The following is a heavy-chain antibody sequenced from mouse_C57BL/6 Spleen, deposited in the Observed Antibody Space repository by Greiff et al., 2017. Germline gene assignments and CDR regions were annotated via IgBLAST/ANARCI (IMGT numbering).Heavy chain of an antibody. J-gene: IGHJ4*01. V-gene: IGHV1-80*01. Sequence: VKLVESGAELVKPGASVKISCKASGYAFSSYWMNWVKQRPGKGLEWIGQIYPGDGDTNYNGKFKGKATLTADKSSSTAYMQLSSLTSEDSAVYFCARSKTAQATYYAMDYWGQGTSVTVSS. D-gene: IGHD3-2*02. CDR1: GYAFSSYW. CDR3: ARSKTAQATYYAMDY. CDR2: IYPGDGDT.